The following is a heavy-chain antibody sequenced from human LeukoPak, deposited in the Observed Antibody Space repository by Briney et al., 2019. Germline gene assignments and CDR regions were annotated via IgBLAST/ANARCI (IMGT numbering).Heavy chain of an antibody. D-gene: IGHD4-11*01. J-gene: IGHJ6*02. CDR3: ARERRGRLDGMDV. CDR1: GGSISSYY. V-gene: IGHV4-59*12. Sequence: SETLSLTCTVSGGSISSYYWIWIRQPPGKGLEWIGYIYYSGSTNYTPSLKSRVTISVDTSKNQLSLKLSSVTAADTAVYYCARERRGRLDGMDVWGQGTAVTVSS. CDR2: IYYSGST.